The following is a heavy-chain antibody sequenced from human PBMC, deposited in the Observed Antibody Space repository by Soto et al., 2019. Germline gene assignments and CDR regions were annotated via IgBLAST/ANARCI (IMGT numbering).Heavy chain of an antibody. CDR2: VDHSGRT. J-gene: IGHJ4*02. D-gene: IGHD3-10*01. Sequence: PSLTCAVSGYSINSDYYWGWIRQPPGKGLEWIGSVDHSGRTYYSPSLRSRLTIFIDTSKNQFSLRLTSVTAADTAMYFCAKKGYYPSGKINLFDSWGPGTLVTVS. CDR1: GYSINSDYY. V-gene: IGHV4-38-2*01. CDR3: AKKGYYPSGKINLFDS.